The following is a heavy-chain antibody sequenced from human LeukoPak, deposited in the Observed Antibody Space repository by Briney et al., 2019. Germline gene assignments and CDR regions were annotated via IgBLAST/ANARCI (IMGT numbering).Heavy chain of an antibody. D-gene: IGHD1-26*01. V-gene: IGHV4-4*07. J-gene: IGHJ4*02. Sequence: SETLSLTCTVSGGSINTDYWGWIRQPAGRGLEWIGRVYTSGNTKYNASLQSRVTMSIDTSTKQFFLKLSSVTAADTAVYYCARETLVGTTNYFDNWGQGTLVTVSS. CDR1: GGSINTDY. CDR3: ARETLVGTTNYFDN. CDR2: VYTSGNT.